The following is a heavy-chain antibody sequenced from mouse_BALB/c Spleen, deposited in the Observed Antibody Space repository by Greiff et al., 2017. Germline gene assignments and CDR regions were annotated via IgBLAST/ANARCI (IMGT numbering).Heavy chain of an antibody. CDR2: ISSGGST. J-gene: IGHJ3*01. CDR1: GFTFSSYA. Sequence: EVQRVESGGGLVKPGGSLKLSCAASGFTFSSYAMSWVRQTPEKRLEWVASISSGGSTYYTDSVKGRFTISRDNARNILYLQMSSLRSEDTAMYYCARGSNSFAYWGQGTLVTVSA. V-gene: IGHV5-6-5*01. CDR3: ARGSNSFAY.